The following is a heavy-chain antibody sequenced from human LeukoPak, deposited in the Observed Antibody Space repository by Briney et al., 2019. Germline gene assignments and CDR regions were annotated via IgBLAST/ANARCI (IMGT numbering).Heavy chain of an antibody. D-gene: IGHD3-10*01. CDR1: RGSIGTYY. V-gene: IGHV4-4*07. J-gene: IGHJ4*02. CDR3: ARDSGRRGYPEYSFDY. Sequence: SETLSLTCTVSRGSIGTYYWSWIRQPAGKGLDWIGRIYTSGSTKKNPSLSSRVTISIDASKNQFSLRLSSLTAADTAIHYCARDSGRRGYPEYSFDYWGQGTPVIVSS. CDR2: IYTSGST.